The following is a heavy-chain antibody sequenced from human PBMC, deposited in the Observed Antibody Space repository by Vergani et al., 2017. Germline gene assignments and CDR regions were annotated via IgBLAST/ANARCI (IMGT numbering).Heavy chain of an antibody. J-gene: IGHJ4*02. CDR2: IYYSGST. CDR3: ASDEGSGGSPFGY. Sequence: QLQLQESGPGLVKPSETLSLTCTVSGGSISSSSYYWGWIRQPPGKGLEWIGSIYYSGSTYYNPSLKSRVTISVDTSKNQFSLKLSSVTAADTAVYYCASDEGSGGSPFGYWGQGTLVTVSS. D-gene: IGHD2-15*01. CDR1: GGSISSSSYY. V-gene: IGHV4-39*01.